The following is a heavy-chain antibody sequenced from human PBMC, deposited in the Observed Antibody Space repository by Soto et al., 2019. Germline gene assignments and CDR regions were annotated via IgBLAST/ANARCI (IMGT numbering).Heavy chain of an antibody. D-gene: IGHD2-8*01. J-gene: IGHJ4*02. CDR3: AGEQKWSPFDY. CDR1: GFTFSSYA. Sequence: QSGGSLRLSCAASGFTFSSYAMHWVRQAPGKGLEWVAVISYDGSNKYYADSVKGRFTISRDNSKSTLYLQMNSLRAEDTAVYYCAGEQKWSPFDYRGQGTLVTVSS. V-gene: IGHV3-30-3*01. CDR2: ISYDGSNK.